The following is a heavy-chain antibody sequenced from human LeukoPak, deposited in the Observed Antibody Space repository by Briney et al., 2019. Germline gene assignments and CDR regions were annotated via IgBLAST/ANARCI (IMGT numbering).Heavy chain of an antibody. V-gene: IGHV3-23*01. CDR1: GFTFSTYA. CDR3: AKLGGIGSFHPFDY. D-gene: IGHD1-26*01. Sequence: GGSLRLSCVASGFTFSTYAMSWVRQAPGKGLEWVSTTSGSGGSTYYADSVKGRFTISRDNSKNTLYLQMNSLRAEDTAVYYCAKLGGIGSFHPFDYWGQGTLVTVSS. J-gene: IGHJ4*02. CDR2: TSGSGGST.